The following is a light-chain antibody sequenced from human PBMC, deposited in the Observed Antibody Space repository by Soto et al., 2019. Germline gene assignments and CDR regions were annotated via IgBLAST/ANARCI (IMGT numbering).Light chain of an antibody. Sequence: QSVLTQPASVSGSPGQSITISCTGTSSDVGGYNYVSWYQQHPGKAPKLMIYEVSNRPSGVSNRFSGSKSGNTASLTISGLQAEDEADYYCSSHTSSSPPYVSGTGTKVTVL. CDR3: SSHTSSSPPYV. V-gene: IGLV2-14*01. CDR1: SSDVGGYNY. J-gene: IGLJ1*01. CDR2: EVS.